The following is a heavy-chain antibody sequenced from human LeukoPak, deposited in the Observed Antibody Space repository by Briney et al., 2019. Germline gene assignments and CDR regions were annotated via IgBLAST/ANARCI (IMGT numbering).Heavy chain of an antibody. J-gene: IGHJ5*02. CDR3: ARGFTLFDP. Sequence: SETLSLTCTVSGGSISSYYWSWIRQPPGKGLEWIGYIYYSGSTNYNPSLKSRVTISVDTSKNQFSLKLSSVTAADTAVYYCARGFTLFDPWGQGTLVTVSS. V-gene: IGHV4-59*08. D-gene: IGHD2/OR15-2a*01. CDR1: GGSISSYY. CDR2: IYYSGST.